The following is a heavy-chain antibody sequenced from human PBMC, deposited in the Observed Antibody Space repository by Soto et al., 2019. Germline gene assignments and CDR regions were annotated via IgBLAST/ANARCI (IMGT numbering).Heavy chain of an antibody. J-gene: IGHJ5*02. V-gene: IGHV3-23*01. Sequence: EVQLLESGGGLVQPGGSLRLSCAASGFTFSSYAMSWVRQAPGKGLEWVSAISGSGGSTYYADSVKGRFTISRDNSKNTLHLQMNSLGAEDTAVYYCAKDVRWLEPFNWFDPWGQGTLVTVSS. CDR1: GFTFSSYA. D-gene: IGHD5-12*01. CDR3: AKDVRWLEPFNWFDP. CDR2: ISGSGGST.